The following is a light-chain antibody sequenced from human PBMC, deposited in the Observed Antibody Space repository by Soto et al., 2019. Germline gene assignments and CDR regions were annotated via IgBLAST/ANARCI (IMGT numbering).Light chain of an antibody. CDR1: QSVTINS. CDR3: QQDDNFPFT. J-gene: IGKJ3*01. CDR2: AAS. Sequence: EVVLTKSPGTLSLSPGDIATLSCRASQSVTINSLAWYQQKPGQTPRLLIYAASTRSSGIPARFRGMGSGKDFALTISSLEPGDLAHLKCQQDDNFPFTFGPGTRGDMK. V-gene: IGKV3-20*01.